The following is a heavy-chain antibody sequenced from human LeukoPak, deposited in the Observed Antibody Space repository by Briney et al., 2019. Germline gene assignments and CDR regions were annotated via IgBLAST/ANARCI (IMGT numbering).Heavy chain of an antibody. D-gene: IGHD1-20*01. CDR1: GGSISSHY. V-gene: IGHV4-59*11. Sequence: SETLSLTCTVSGGSISSHYWSWIRQPPGKGLEWIGYIYYSGSNNYNPSLKSRVTISVDTSKNQFSLKLSAVTAADTAVYYFARVNWNYFDYWGQGTLVTVSS. CDR3: ARVNWNYFDY. J-gene: IGHJ4*02. CDR2: IYYSGSN.